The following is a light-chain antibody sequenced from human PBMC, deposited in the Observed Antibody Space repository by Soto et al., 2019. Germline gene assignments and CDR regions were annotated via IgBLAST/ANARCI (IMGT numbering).Light chain of an antibody. CDR3: QQYNSHSPYT. Sequence: DIPMTQSPSXLXASVXXXXXXXXRAXXXXXXWLAWYQQKPGKAPKLLIYDASSLESGVPSRFSGSGSGTEFTLTISSLRPDDIATYYCQQYNSHSPYTFGQGTKLEIK. CDR2: DAS. V-gene: IGKV1-5*01. CDR1: XXXXXW. J-gene: IGKJ2*01.